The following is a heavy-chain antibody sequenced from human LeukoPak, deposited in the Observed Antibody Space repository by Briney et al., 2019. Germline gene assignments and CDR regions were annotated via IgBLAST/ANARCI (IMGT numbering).Heavy chain of an antibody. CDR2: IKHDGSDK. J-gene: IGHJ4*02. D-gene: IGHD3-10*01. Sequence: GGSLRLSCSASGFTFSNYWMTWVRQSPGKGLEWVAIIKHDGSDKYCVDFVKGRFTISRDNAKNSLYLQMSSLRAEDTAVYYCARGGHRQKEFWGQGTLVTVSS. CDR3: ARGGHRQKEF. V-gene: IGHV3-7*01. CDR1: GFTFSNYW.